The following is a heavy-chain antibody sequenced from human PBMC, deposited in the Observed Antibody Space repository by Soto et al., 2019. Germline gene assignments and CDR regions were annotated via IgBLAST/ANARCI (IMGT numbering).Heavy chain of an antibody. CDR1: GFTFDDSA. D-gene: IGHD3-10*01. CDR3: ARDISAVRGVTSNTYAY. Sequence: EVHLVESGGGLVQPGRSLRLSCAASGFTFDDSAMHWVRQAPGKGLEWVSGISWNSDSVGYADSVTGRFTISRDSASNSLYLQMNSLRVEDTALYYCARDISAVRGVTSNTYAYWGQGTLVTVSS. CDR2: ISWNSDSV. J-gene: IGHJ4*02. V-gene: IGHV3-9*01.